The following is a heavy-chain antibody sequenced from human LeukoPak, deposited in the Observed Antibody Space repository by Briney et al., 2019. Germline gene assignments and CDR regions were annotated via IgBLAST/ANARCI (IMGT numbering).Heavy chain of an antibody. Sequence: GGSLRLSCEASGFTFSSYGMHWVRQAPGKGLEWVAVIWYDGSNKYYADSVKGRFTISRDNSKNTLYLQMNSLRAEDTAVYYCAKISGYDFPRTSPADFDYWGQGTLVTVSS. J-gene: IGHJ4*02. D-gene: IGHD5-12*01. CDR1: GFTFSSYG. CDR3: AKISGYDFPRTSPADFDY. V-gene: IGHV3-33*06. CDR2: IWYDGSNK.